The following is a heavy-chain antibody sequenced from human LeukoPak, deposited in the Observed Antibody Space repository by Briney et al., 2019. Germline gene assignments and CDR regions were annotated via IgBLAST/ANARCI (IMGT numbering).Heavy chain of an antibody. V-gene: IGHV3-23*01. CDR2: ISGSGGST. Sequence: PGGSLRLSCAASGFTFSSYAMSWVRQAPGKGLEWVSAISGSGGSTYYADSVKGRFTISRDNSKNTLYLQMNSLRAEDTAVYYCAKGVYYDFWSGYHHGYYFDYWGQGTLVTVSS. CDR3: AKGVYYDFWSGYHHGYYFDY. CDR1: GFTFSSYA. J-gene: IGHJ4*02. D-gene: IGHD3-3*01.